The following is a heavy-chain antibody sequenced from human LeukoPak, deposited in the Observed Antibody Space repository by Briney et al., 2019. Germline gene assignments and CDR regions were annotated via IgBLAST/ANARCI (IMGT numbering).Heavy chain of an antibody. J-gene: IGHJ4*02. CDR2: FDPEDGET. Sequence: GASVKVSCKVSGYTLTELSMHWVRQAPGKGLEWMGGFDPEDGETIYAQKFQGRVTMTEDTSTDTAYMELRSLRSDDTAVYYCARDVYRTGWHSDYWGQGTLVTVSS. CDR1: GYTLTELS. V-gene: IGHV1-24*01. CDR3: ARDVYRTGWHSDY. D-gene: IGHD6-19*01.